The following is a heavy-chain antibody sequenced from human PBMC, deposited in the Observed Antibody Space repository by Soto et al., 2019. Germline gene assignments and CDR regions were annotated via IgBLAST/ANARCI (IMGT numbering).Heavy chain of an antibody. V-gene: IGHV1-3*05. CDR3: ARSSGYYVSDDY. CDR2: INAGNGNT. CDR1: GYTFTSYA. Sequence: QVQLVQSGAEEKKPGASVKVSCKASGYTFTSYAMHWVRQAPGQRLEWMGWINAGNGNTKYSQKFQGRVTITRDTSASTAYMELSSLRSEDTAVYYCARSSGYYVSDDYWGQGTLVTVSS. J-gene: IGHJ4*02. D-gene: IGHD3-22*01.